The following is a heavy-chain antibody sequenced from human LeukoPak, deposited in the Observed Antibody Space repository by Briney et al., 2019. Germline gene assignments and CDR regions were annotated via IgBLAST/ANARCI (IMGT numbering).Heavy chain of an antibody. Sequence: GASVKVSCKASGGTFSSYSISWVRQAPGQGLGWMGRIIPIFGTTNYAQKFQGRVTITADESASTAYMELSSLRSEDTAVYYCARVHYYGSGIERTNYGMDVWGQGTTVTVSS. D-gene: IGHD3-10*01. J-gene: IGHJ6*02. CDR1: GGTFSSYS. V-gene: IGHV1-69*13. CDR3: ARVHYYGSGIERTNYGMDV. CDR2: IIPIFGTT.